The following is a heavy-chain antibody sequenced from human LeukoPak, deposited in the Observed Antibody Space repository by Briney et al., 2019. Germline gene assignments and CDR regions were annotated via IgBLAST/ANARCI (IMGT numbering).Heavy chain of an antibody. V-gene: IGHV4-38-2*01. CDR2: IYHSGST. Sequence: SETLSLTCAVSGYSISSGYYWGWIRQPPGKGLEWIGSIYHSGSTYYNPSLKSRVTISVDTSKNQFSLKLSSVTAADAAVYYCASLPVGDWFDPWGQGTLVTVSS. J-gene: IGHJ5*02. CDR3: ASLPVGDWFDP. CDR1: GYSISSGYY. D-gene: IGHD2-8*02.